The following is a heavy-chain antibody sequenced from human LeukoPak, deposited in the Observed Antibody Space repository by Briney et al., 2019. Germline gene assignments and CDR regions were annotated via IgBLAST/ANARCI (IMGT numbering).Heavy chain of an antibody. V-gene: IGHV4-39*01. CDR1: GGSISSSSYY. D-gene: IGHD3-10*01. Sequence: PSETLSLTCTVSGGSISSSSYYWGWIRQPPGKGLEWIGSIYYSGYTYYNPSLESRVTISVDTSKNQFSLKLSSVTAADTAIYYCAKHSMGGSYNRALDYWGQGTLVTVSS. J-gene: IGHJ4*02. CDR3: AKHSMGGSYNRALDY. CDR2: IYYSGYT.